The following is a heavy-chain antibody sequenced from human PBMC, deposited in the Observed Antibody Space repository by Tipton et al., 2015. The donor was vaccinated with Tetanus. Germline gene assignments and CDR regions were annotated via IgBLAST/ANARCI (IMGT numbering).Heavy chain of an antibody. CDR2: MNPNSGKT. Sequence: QLVQSGAEVKKPGASVKVSCKASGYTFTGYYMHWVRQAPGQGLDWMGWMNPNSGKTASAQKFQGRVTMTTNTSITTAYMELNRLRSEDTAVYYCVSGSSIRHGLDVWGHGTTVAVSS. CDR3: VSGSSIRHGLDV. CDR1: GYTFTGYY. V-gene: IGHV1-8*02. D-gene: IGHD2-2*01. J-gene: IGHJ6*02.